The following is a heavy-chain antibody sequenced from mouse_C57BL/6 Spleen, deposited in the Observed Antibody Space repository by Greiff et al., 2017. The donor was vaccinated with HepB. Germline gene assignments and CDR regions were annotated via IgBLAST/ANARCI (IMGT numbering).Heavy chain of an antibody. CDR2: ILPGSGST. Sequence: QVQLQQSGAELMKPGASVKLSCKATGYTFTGYWIEWVKQRPGHGLEWIGEILPGSGSTNYNEKFKGKATFTADTSSNTAYMQLSSLTTDDSAIYCCAITTERGPYYFDYWGQGTTLTVSS. CDR1: GYTFTGYW. J-gene: IGHJ2*01. CDR3: AITTERGPYYFDY. V-gene: IGHV1-9*01. D-gene: IGHD1-1*01.